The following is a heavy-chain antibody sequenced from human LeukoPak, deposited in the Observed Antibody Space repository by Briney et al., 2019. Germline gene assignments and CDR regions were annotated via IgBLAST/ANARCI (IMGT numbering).Heavy chain of an antibody. CDR3: ARDWDCSSSSCYDAFDI. Sequence: AGSLRLSCAASGFTVSSNYMSWVRQAPGKGLEWVSVIYSGGSTYYADSVKGRFTISRGNSKNTLYLQMNSPRVEDTAVYYCARDWDCSSSSCYDAFDIWGQGTMVTVSS. CDR2: IYSGGST. J-gene: IGHJ3*02. CDR1: GFTVSSNY. D-gene: IGHD2-2*01. V-gene: IGHV3-53*01.